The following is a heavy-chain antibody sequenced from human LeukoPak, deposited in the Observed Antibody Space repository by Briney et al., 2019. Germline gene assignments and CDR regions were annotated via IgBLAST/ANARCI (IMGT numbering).Heavy chain of an antibody. J-gene: IGHJ4*02. Sequence: PGGSLRLSCAASGFTFSSYWMSCVRQAPGKGLEWVANIKQDGSEKYYVDSVKGRFTISRHNAKNSLYLQMNSLRAEDTAVYYCASDREYYYGSGSFDYWGQGTLVTVSS. CDR2: IKQDGSEK. V-gene: IGHV3-7*04. CDR1: GFTFSSYW. D-gene: IGHD3-10*01. CDR3: ASDREYYYGSGSFDY.